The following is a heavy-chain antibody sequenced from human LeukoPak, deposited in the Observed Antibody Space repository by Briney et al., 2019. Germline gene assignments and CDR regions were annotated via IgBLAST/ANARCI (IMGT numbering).Heavy chain of an antibody. V-gene: IGHV3-21*01. D-gene: IGHD6-19*01. J-gene: IGHJ4*01. CDR3: ATISVADPDY. Sequence: GGSLRLSCVASGFHFSGFTMNWVRPAPGKGLEWVSLISSTDAHIYYADSVRGRFTVSRDNAKNSLYLQMNSLRPEDTGVYYCATISVADPDYWGQGTLVTVSS. CDR2: ISSTDAHI. CDR1: GFHFSGFT.